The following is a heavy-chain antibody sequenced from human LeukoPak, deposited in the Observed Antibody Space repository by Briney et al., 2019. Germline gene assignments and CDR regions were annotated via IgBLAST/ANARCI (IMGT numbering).Heavy chain of an antibody. CDR2: ISGSGGST. Sequence: AGSLRLSCAASGFTFSSYAMSWVRQAPGKGLEWVSAISGSGGSTYYADSVKGRFTISRDNSKNTLYLQMNSLRAEDTAVYYCAKDLITPITMIVVVIPDAFDIWGQGTMVTVSS. CDR3: AKDLITPITMIVVVIPDAFDI. V-gene: IGHV3-23*01. CDR1: GFTFSSYA. D-gene: IGHD3-22*01. J-gene: IGHJ3*02.